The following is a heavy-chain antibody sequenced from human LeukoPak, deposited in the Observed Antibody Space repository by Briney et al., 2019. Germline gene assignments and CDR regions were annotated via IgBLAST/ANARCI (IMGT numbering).Heavy chain of an antibody. J-gene: IGHJ6*02. CDR3: AKEGGYSYGLYGMDV. D-gene: IGHD5-18*01. CDR2: ISGSGSNT. V-gene: IGHV3-23*01. Sequence: PGGSLRLSCAASGFTFSNYAMTWVRQAPGKGLEWVSVISGSGSNTDYADSVKGRFTISRDNSKNTLYLQMNSLRAEDTAVYYCAKEGGYSYGLYGMDVWGQGTTVTVSS. CDR1: GFTFSNYA.